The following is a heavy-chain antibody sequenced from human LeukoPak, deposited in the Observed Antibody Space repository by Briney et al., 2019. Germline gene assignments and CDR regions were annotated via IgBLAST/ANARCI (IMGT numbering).Heavy chain of an antibody. CDR3: ASHWAQQVVSDY. D-gene: IGHD6-13*01. V-gene: IGHV3-30*03. J-gene: IGHJ4*02. Sequence: GGSLRLSCAASGFTFSSYGMHWVRQAPGKGLEWVAFISYDGRNKYYADSVKGRFTISRDNSKNTLYLQMNSLRTEDTAVYYCASHWAQQVVSDYWGQGTLVTVSS. CDR1: GFTFSSYG. CDR2: ISYDGRNK.